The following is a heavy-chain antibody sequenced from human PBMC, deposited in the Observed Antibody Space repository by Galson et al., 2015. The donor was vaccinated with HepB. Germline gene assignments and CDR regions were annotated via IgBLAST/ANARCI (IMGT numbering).Heavy chain of an antibody. CDR2: IYRGGNT. Sequence: SLRLSCAASGFIFSGFGLGWVRQAPGKGLEWVSYIYRGGNTFYADSVKGRFTISRDNSKNTLYLQMNSRRAEDTAVYYCARGKGGGGNPRWYYFDYWGQGTLVTVSS. V-gene: IGHV3-66*01. J-gene: IGHJ4*02. CDR3: ARGKGGGGNPRWYYFDY. D-gene: IGHD4-23*01. CDR1: GFIFSGFG.